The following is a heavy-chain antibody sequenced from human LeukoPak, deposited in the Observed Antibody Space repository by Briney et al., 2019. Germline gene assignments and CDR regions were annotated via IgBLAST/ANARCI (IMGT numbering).Heavy chain of an antibody. D-gene: IGHD2-21*02. CDR3: ARAVVTAILDY. CDR1: GFTVSSNY. CDR2: IYSGGST. J-gene: IGHJ4*02. V-gene: IGHV3-53*01. Sequence: GGSLRLSCAASGFTVSSNYMSWVRQAPGKGLEWVSVIYSGGSTYYADSVKGRFTISRDNSKNTLYLQMNSLRAEDTAVYYCARAVVTAILDYWGQGTLVTVSS.